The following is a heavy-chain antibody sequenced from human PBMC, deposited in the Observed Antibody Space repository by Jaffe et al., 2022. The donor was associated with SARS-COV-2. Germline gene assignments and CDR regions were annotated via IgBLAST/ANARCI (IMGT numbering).Heavy chain of an antibody. CDR3: ARTYRGVEDY. V-gene: IGHV2-26*01. Sequence: QVTLKESGPVLVKPTETLTLTCSVSGFSLSNAGMGVSWSRQAPGKALEWIAYIYADDDKSYRTSLKSRLTISKDTSKSQVVLTMANMDPMDTATYYCARTYRGVEDYWGQGTLVTVSS. CDR2: IYADDDK. J-gene: IGHJ4*02. D-gene: IGHD2-21*01. CDR1: GFSLSNAGMG.